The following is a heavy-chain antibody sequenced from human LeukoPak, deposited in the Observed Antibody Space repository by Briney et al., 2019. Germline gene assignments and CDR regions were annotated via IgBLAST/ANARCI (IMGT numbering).Heavy chain of an antibody. J-gene: IGHJ4*02. D-gene: IGHD4-17*01. Sequence: ASVKVSCKASGYTFTGYYMHWVRQAPGQGLEWMGWINPNSGGTNYAQKFQGRVTMTRDTSISTAYMELSRLRSDDTAVYYCARARPPYGDYGYYFDYWGQGTLVTVSS. CDR1: GYTFTGYY. CDR3: ARARPPYGDYGYYFDY. V-gene: IGHV1-2*02. CDR2: INPNSGGT.